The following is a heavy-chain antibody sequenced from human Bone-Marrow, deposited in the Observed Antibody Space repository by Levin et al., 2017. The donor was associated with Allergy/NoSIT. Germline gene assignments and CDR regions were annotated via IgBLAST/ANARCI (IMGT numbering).Heavy chain of an antibody. V-gene: IGHV2-5*02. CDR3: ARRRGSEGSSYFDY. CDR2: IYWDDDT. CDR1: GFSLSTPGMG. J-gene: IGHJ4*01. D-gene: IGHD2-15*01. Sequence: SGPTLVKPTQTLALTCSFSGFSLSTPGMGMGWIRQPPGKALEWLALIYWDDDTRYSPSLKSRLTITRDTSKTQVVLIMTNMDPVDTATYYCARRRGSEGSSYFDYWGHGTLVTVSS.